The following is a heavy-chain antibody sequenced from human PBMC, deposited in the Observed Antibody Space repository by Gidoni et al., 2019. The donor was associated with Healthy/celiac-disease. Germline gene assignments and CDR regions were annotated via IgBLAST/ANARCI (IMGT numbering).Heavy chain of an antibody. J-gene: IGHJ4*02. CDR1: GGTFSSYA. D-gene: IGHD5-12*01. Sequence: QVQLVQSGAEVKKHGSSVKVSCTASGGTFSSYAISWVLPSPGQGLEWMGGIIPIFGTANYAQKFQGRVTITADESTSTAYMELSSLRSEDTAVYYCARFYSGYDYRFDYWGQGTLVTVSS. CDR2: IIPIFGTA. V-gene: IGHV1-69*12. CDR3: ARFYSGYDYRFDY.